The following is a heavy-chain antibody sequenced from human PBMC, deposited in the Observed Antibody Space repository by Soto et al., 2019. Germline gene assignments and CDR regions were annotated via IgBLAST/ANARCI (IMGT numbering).Heavy chain of an antibody. V-gene: IGHV3-23*01. D-gene: IGHD3-16*01. CDR2: ISGSGGST. J-gene: IGHJ4*02. CDR3: AKDHEVTYYFDY. CDR1: GFTFSSYW. Sequence: PGGSLRLSCAASGFTFSSYWMSWVRQAPGKGLEWVSAISGSGGSTYYADSVKGRFTISRDNAKNTLYLQMNSLRAEDTAVYYCAKDHEVTYYFDYWGQGTLVTVSS.